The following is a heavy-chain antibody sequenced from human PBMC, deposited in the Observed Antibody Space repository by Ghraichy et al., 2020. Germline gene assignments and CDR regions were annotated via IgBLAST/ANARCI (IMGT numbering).Heavy chain of an antibody. CDR2: ISYDGSNK. CDR3: ARERDPDYYGGAFDY. Sequence: GGSLRLSCAASGFTFSSYAMHWVRQAPGRGLEWVAVISYDGSNKYYADSVKGRFTISRDNSKNTLYLQMNSLRAEDTAVYYCARERDPDYYGGAFDYWGQGTLVTVSS. CDR1: GFTFSSYA. J-gene: IGHJ4*02. V-gene: IGHV3-30*04. D-gene: IGHD4-23*01.